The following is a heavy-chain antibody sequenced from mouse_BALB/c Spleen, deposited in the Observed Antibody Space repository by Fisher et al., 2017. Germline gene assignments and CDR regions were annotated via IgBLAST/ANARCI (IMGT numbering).Heavy chain of an antibody. CDR3: ASRYDGYYAMDY. D-gene: IGHD2-14*01. V-gene: IGHV1-4*01. Sequence: KFKGKATLTADKSSSTAYMQLSSLTSEDSAAYYCASRYDGYYAMDYWGQGTSVTVSS. J-gene: IGHJ4*01.